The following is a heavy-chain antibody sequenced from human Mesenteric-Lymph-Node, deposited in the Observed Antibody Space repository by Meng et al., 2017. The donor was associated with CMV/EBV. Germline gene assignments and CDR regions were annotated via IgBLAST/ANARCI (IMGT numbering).Heavy chain of an antibody. CDR1: GGSFSGYY. J-gene: IGHJ5*02. D-gene: IGHD3-9*01. Sequence: SETLSLTCAVYGGSFSGYYWSWIRQPPGKGLEWIGEINHSGSTNYNPSLKSRVTISLDTSKNQFSLSLRSVTAADTAFYYCARDRGDYDILTGYYANWFDPWGQGTLVTVSS. V-gene: IGHV4-34*01. CDR2: INHSGST. CDR3: ARDRGDYDILTGYYANWFDP.